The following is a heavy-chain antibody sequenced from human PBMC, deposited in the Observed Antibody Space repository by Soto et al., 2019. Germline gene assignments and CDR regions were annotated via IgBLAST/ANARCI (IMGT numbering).Heavy chain of an antibody. CDR1: GGSISSSSYY. CDR2: IYYSGST. Sequence: QLQLQESGPGLVKPSETLSLTCTVSGGSISSSSYYWGWIRQPPGKGLEWIGSIYYSGSTYYNPSLKSRVTISVDTSKNQFSLKLSSVTAADTAVYYCARRPVITIFGVVTRDAFDIWGQGTMVTVSS. J-gene: IGHJ3*02. CDR3: ARRPVITIFGVVTRDAFDI. V-gene: IGHV4-39*01. D-gene: IGHD3-3*01.